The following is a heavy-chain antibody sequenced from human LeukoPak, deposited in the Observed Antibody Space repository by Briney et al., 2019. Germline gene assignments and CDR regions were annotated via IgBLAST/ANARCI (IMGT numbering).Heavy chain of an antibody. CDR3: ARHLGYCSGGSCHGSWFDP. D-gene: IGHD2-15*01. CDR2: IYSGGST. V-gene: IGHV4-39*01. CDR1: GGSISSTSYY. Sequence: SETPSLTCTVSGGSISSTSYYWGWIRQPPGKGLEWIGSIYSGGSTYYNPSLKSRITISVDTSNNQFSLRLSSVTAADTAFYYCARHLGYCSGGSCHGSWFDPWGQGTLVTVSS. J-gene: IGHJ5*02.